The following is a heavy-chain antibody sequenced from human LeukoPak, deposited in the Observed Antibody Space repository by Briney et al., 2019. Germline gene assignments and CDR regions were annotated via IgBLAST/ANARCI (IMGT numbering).Heavy chain of an antibody. CDR1: DDSITMYY. D-gene: IGHD4-11*01. CDR3: ARGRVSSSTWYSTYYYYFYMDV. CDR2: VDHTGST. Sequence: SETLSLTCSVSDDSITMYYWTWIRQPPGKGLEWIGYVDHTGSTNFNPSLNGRVSISRDTSKNLFSLRLRSVTAADTAVYFCARGRVSSSTWYSTYYYYFYMDVWGKGATVTVSS. J-gene: IGHJ6*03. V-gene: IGHV4-59*01.